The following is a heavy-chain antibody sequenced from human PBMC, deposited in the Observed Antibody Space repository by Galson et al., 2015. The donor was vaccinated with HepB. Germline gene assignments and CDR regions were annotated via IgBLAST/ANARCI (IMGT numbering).Heavy chain of an antibody. CDR1: GYTFTSYY. D-gene: IGHD6-19*01. Sequence: SVKVSCKASGYTFTSYYMHWVRQAPGQGLEWMGIINPSGGSTSYAQKLQGRVTMTRDTSTSTVYMELSSLRSEDTAVYYCARDGYSSGGVYYFDYWGQGTLVTVSS. V-gene: IGHV1-46*04. CDR2: INPSGGST. J-gene: IGHJ4*02. CDR3: ARDGYSSGGVYYFDY.